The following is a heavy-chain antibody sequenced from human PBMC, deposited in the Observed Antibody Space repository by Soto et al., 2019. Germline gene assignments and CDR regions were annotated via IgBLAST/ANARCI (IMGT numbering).Heavy chain of an antibody. J-gene: IGHJ4*02. CDR3: ARQSGEGHNFPDF. CDR2: ISGRSTNI. D-gene: IGHD3-3*01. Sequence: GGSLRLACSASVFTFRDYYMSWIRQAPGTGLDWVSYISGRSTNIYNADSVSGRFTVSRDNAKNSLFLQMNTLRAEDTSVYYCARQSGEGHNFPDFWGQGILVTVSS. V-gene: IGHV3-11*01. CDR1: VFTFRDYY.